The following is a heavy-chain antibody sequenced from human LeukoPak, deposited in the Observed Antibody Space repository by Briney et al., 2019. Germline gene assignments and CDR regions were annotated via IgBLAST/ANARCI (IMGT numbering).Heavy chain of an antibody. CDR1: GGSFSGYY. CDR3: ARGLHDFWSGYHDAFDI. J-gene: IGHJ3*02. V-gene: IGHV4-34*01. CDR2: INHSGST. Sequence: PSETLSLTCAVYGGSFSGYYWSWIRQPPGKGLEWIGEINHSGSTNYNPSLKSRVTISVDTSKNQFSLKLSSVTAADTAVYYCARGLHDFWSGYHDAFDIWGQGTMVTVSS. D-gene: IGHD3-3*01.